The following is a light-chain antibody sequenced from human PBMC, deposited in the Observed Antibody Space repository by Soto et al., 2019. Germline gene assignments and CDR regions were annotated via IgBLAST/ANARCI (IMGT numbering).Light chain of an antibody. CDR1: QGISSW. V-gene: IGKV1-12*01. J-gene: IGKJ2*01. CDR2: ASS. Sequence: DIQMTQSPSSVSASVGDRVTLTCRASQGISSWLAWYQQKPGKAPKLLIYASSSLHSGVPSRFSGSGSGTHFTLTISSLQPEDSPTYYCLQSDSFPHTFGQGTKLEIK. CDR3: LQSDSFPHT.